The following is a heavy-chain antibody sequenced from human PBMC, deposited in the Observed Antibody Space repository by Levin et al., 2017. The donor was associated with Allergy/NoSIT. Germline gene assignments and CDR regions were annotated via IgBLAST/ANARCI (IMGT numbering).Heavy chain of an antibody. D-gene: IGHD4-17*01. CDR1: GFTFSSYG. J-gene: IGHJ4*02. CDR3: AKKEFGYGDFYSPLDN. V-gene: IGHV3-30*18. Sequence: GESLKISCAASGFTFSSYGMHWVRQAPGKGLEWVAVISYDGSTKYYADSVKGRFTISRDNSKNTLYLQMNSLTTEDTAVYYCAKKEFGYGDFYSPLDNWGQGTLVTVSS. CDR2: ISYDGSTK.